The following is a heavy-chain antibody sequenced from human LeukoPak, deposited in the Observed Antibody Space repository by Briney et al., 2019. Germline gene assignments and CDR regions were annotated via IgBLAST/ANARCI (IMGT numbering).Heavy chain of an antibody. CDR1: GFPFSSYG. D-gene: IGHD2-21*01. V-gene: IGHV3-30*02. Sequence: GGSLRLSCAGSGFPFSSYGMNWVRQTPGRGLEWVAFMRNDGKTKYYADSVKGRFTIARENSHSTVHLHMKDLRPDDTAVYFCAKDLNTGVMHYFDSWGQGTLVSVSS. CDR2: MRNDGKTK. J-gene: IGHJ4*02. CDR3: AKDLNTGVMHYFDS.